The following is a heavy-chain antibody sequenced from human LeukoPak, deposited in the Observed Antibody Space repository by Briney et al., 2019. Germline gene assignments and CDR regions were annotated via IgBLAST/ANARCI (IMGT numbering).Heavy chain of an antibody. Sequence: SETLSLTCTVSGGSISSNSYYWSWIRQPPGKGLEWIGEINHSGSTNYNPSLKSRVTISVDTSKNQFSLKLSSVTAADTAVYYCARHDSSVYYLGYWGQGTLVTVSS. CDR1: GGSISSNSYY. D-gene: IGHD3-22*01. CDR2: INHSGST. CDR3: ARHDSSVYYLGY. J-gene: IGHJ4*02. V-gene: IGHV4-39*01.